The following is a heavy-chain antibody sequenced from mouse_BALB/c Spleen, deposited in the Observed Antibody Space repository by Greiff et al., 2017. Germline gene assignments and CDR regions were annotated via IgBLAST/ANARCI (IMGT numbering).Heavy chain of an antibody. CDR1: GYSFTGYF. D-gene: IGHD1-1*01. CDR3: ARYYGSLYYFDY. CDR2: INPYNGDT. Sequence: VQLQQSGPGLVKPGASVKLSCQASGYSFTGYFMNWVMQSHGKSLEWIGRINPYNGDTFYNQKFKGKATLTVDKSSSTAHMELRSLASEDSAVYYGARYYGSLYYFDYWGQGTTLTVSS. J-gene: IGHJ2*01. V-gene: IGHV1-20*02.